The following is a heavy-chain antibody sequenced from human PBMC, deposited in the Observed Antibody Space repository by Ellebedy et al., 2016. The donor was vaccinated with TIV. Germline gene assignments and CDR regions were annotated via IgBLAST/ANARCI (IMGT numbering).Heavy chain of an antibody. Sequence: AASVKVSCRASGYTFTDYYIHWARQAPGQGLEYMGIIRPTGDFIRYDQKFQDRVTMTRDTSTNTVYMELSSLTSDDTAVYFCAREIPESYYFDFWGQGTLVSVSS. CDR1: GYTFTDYY. J-gene: IGHJ4*02. CDR3: AREIPESYYFDF. CDR2: IRPTGDFI. V-gene: IGHV1-46*01. D-gene: IGHD2-21*01.